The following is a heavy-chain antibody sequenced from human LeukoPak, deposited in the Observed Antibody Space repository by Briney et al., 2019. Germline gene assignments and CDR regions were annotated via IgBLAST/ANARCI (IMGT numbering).Heavy chain of an antibody. Sequence: GGSLRLSCAASGFTFSSYSMNWVRRAPGKGLEWVSYISSSSSTIYYADSVKGRFTISRDNAKNSMYLQMNSLRVEDTAVYYCTSWGDTTAEYFQRWGQGTLVTVSS. V-gene: IGHV3-48*01. CDR3: TSWGDTTAEYFQR. D-gene: IGHD2-21*02. J-gene: IGHJ1*01. CDR2: ISSSSSTI. CDR1: GFTFSSYS.